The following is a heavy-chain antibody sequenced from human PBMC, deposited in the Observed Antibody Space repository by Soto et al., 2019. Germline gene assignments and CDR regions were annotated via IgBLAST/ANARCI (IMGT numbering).Heavy chain of an antibody. V-gene: IGHV4-59*08. CDR1: SVPSSSHN. CDR2: VYSTGGT. Sequence: QVQLQQSSSGLVKPSETLSLTCSVSSVPSSSHNWGWIRQPPGRGLEWIGYVYSTGGTSYNPSLKSRVTISADTSTNHISLTLTSVTAADTAVYYCVRQGIGNLHGLVDVWGQGTTVRVSS. D-gene: IGHD1-1*01. J-gene: IGHJ6*02. CDR3: VRQGIGNLHGLVDV.